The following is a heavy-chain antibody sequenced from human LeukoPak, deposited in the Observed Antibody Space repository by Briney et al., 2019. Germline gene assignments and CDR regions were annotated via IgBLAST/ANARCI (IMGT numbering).Heavy chain of an antibody. J-gene: IGHJ4*02. CDR1: GGSISSYY. Sequence: SETLSLTCTVSGGSISSYYWSWIRQPAGKGLEWIGYIYYSGSTNYNPSLKGRVTISVDTSKNQFSLKLSSVTAADTAVYYCARTPSLHSSSPDYWGQGTLVTVSS. V-gene: IGHV4-59*01. CDR3: ARTPSLHSSSPDY. D-gene: IGHD6-13*01. CDR2: IYYSGST.